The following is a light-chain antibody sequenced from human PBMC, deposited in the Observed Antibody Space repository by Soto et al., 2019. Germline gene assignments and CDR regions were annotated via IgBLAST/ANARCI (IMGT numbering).Light chain of an antibody. J-gene: IGKJ1*01. Sequence: DSQMTQSPSTLSASVGDRVTITCRASQSISSWLAWYQQKPGKAPKLLIYDVSSLQSGVPSRFSGSGSGTEFTLTISSLQPDDFATYYCQHYKMYSPWTFGQGTKVDIK. CDR3: QHYKMYSPWT. V-gene: IGKV1-5*01. CDR2: DVS. CDR1: QSISSW.